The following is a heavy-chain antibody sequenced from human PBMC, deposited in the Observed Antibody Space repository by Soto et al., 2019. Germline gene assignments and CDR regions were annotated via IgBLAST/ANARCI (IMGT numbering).Heavy chain of an antibody. V-gene: IGHV3-30*04. Sequence: QVQLVESGGGVVQPGRSLRLSCAVSGFIFKNYALNWVRQAPGKGLEWVASITRDGYNKYYADSVKGRFTISRDNSKNTLTLQMTALRIEDSSVYYCTKSSAGSSSVGMDYWGQGTLVTVSS. CDR2: ITRDGYNK. CDR1: GFIFKNYA. J-gene: IGHJ4*02. CDR3: TKSSAGSSSVGMDY. D-gene: IGHD6-6*01.